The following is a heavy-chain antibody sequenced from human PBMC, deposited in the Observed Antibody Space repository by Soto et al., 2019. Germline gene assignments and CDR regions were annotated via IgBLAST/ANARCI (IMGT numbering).Heavy chain of an antibody. J-gene: IGHJ3*01. Sequence: QVQLQESGPGLVKPSQTLSLTCTVSGGSIGSGDYYWSWIRQPPGKGLEWIGYIHYSGTTNYKSSFKSRVAISLDTSKNQLSLKLSSVTAADTAVYYCARGNYYDSSGYFPKWGRGTMVTVSS. CDR2: IHYSGTT. D-gene: IGHD3-22*01. V-gene: IGHV4-30-4*01. CDR1: GGSIGSGDYY. CDR3: ARGNYYDSSGYFPK.